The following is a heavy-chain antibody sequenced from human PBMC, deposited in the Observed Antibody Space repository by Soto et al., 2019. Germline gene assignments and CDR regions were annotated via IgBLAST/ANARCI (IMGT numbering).Heavy chain of an antibody. CDR2: IYYSGST. Sequence: SETLSLTCTVSGGSISSSSYYWGWIRQPPGKGLEWIGYIYYSGSTNYNPSLKSRVTISVDTSKNQFSLKLSSVTAADTAVYYCARDLVPAAYFDYWGQGTLVTVS. CDR3: ARDLVPAAYFDY. CDR1: GGSISSSSYY. D-gene: IGHD2-2*01. J-gene: IGHJ4*02. V-gene: IGHV4-61*01.